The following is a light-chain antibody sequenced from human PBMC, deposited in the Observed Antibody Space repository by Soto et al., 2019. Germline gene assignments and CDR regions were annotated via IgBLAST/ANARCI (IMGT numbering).Light chain of an antibody. CDR2: AAS. CDR3: QKYNSAPYT. Sequence: DFQMTQSPSSLSASVGDRVTITCRASQDISNYLAWYQQKPGKVPNVLIYAASTLQSWVPSRFSGSGSGTDFTLTISCLQPEDVATYYCQKYNSAPYTFGQGTKLEIK. J-gene: IGKJ2*01. CDR1: QDISNY. V-gene: IGKV1-27*01.